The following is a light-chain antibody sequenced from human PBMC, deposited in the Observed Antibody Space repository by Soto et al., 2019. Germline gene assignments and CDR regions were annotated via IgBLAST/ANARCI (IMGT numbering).Light chain of an antibody. CDR1: GSDIGAYNF. CDR3: GSYSTTSVL. J-gene: IGLJ2*01. V-gene: IGLV2-14*01. CDR2: EVS. Sequence: QSALTQPASVSGSPGQSITISCTGTGSDIGAYNFVSWYQQHPTKAPQVLIYEVSNRPSGISSRFSGSKSGNTASLTISGLQIEDEAHYFCGSYSTTSVLFGGGTQLTVL.